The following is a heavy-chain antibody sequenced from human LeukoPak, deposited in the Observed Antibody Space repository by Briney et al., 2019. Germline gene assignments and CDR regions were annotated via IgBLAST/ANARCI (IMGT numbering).Heavy chain of an antibody. CDR1: GGSISSYY. J-gene: IGHJ4*02. Sequence: SETLSLTCTVSGGSISSYYWSWIRQPPGKGLEWIGSIYYSGSTYYNPSLKSRVTISVDTSKNQFSLKLSSVTAADTAVYYCAKGYYDSSGYYYVVYWGQGTLVTVSS. D-gene: IGHD3-22*01. V-gene: IGHV4-39*07. CDR3: AKGYYDSSGYYYVVY. CDR2: IYYSGST.